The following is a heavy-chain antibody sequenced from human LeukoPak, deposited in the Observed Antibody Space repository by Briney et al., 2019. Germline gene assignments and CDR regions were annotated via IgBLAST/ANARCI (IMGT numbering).Heavy chain of an antibody. CDR2: ISGSGGST. Sequence: QPGGSLRLSCAASGFTFSSYAMSWVRQAPGKGLEWVSAISGSGGSTYCADSVKGRFTISRDNSKNTLYLQMNSLRAEDTAVYYCAKDTAMGAAHYYYYYYMDVWGKGTTVTVSS. D-gene: IGHD5-18*01. J-gene: IGHJ6*03. CDR1: GFTFSSYA. CDR3: AKDTAMGAAHYYYYYYMDV. V-gene: IGHV3-23*01.